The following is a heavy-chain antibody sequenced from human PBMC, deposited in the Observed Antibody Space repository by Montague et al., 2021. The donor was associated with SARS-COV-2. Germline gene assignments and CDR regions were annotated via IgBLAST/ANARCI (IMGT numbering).Heavy chain of an antibody. CDR3: ARVANILSGFYNHPFEY. J-gene: IGHJ4*02. Sequence: SETLSLTCTVSGGSVISDTYFWSWIRQPPGKGLEWIAYIYDSDTTXNNPSFWSRVSMSSDRSKNQFSLKLTSVTPADTAVYYCARVANILSGFYNHPFEYWGQGILVTVSS. CDR1: GGSVISDTYF. V-gene: IGHV4-61*01. D-gene: IGHD3-9*01. CDR2: IYDSDTT.